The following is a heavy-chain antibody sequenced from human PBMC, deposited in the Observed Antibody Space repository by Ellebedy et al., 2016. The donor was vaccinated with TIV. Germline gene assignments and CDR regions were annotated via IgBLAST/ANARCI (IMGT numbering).Heavy chain of an antibody. CDR1: GFTFSSYP. J-gene: IGHJ4*02. Sequence: PGGSLRLSCAASGFTFSSYPMNWVRQAPGKGLEWVSAISDTGGSTYYADSVTGRFTISRDNSKNTLYLQMNSLRAEDTAVYFCGTVATTFDYWGQGTLVTVSS. CDR2: ISDTGGST. CDR3: GTVATTFDY. D-gene: IGHD5-24*01. V-gene: IGHV3-23*01.